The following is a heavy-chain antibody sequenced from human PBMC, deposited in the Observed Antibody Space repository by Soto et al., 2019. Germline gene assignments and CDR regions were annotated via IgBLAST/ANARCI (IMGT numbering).Heavy chain of an antibody. J-gene: IGHJ4*02. CDR1: GFTFGSYW. D-gene: IGHD5-12*01. CDR2: ISWDGGST. Sequence: EVQLVESGGGLVQPGGSLRLSCAVSGFTFGSYWMNWVRQAPGKGLEWVSLISWDGGSTYYADSVKGRFTISRDNSKNSLYLQMNSLRAEDTALYYCARDGYLKELSDWGQGTLVTVSS. CDR3: ARDGYLKELSD. V-gene: IGHV3-43D*04.